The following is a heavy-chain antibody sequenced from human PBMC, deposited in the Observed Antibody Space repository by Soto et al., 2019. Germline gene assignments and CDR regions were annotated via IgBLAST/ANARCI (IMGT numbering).Heavy chain of an antibody. D-gene: IGHD3-3*01. Sequence: PSETLSLTCTVSGGSVNSGDYYWNWIRQPPGKGLEWIGYIYYSGSSNYNPSLKNRVTISVDTSKNQFSLKLNSVTAADTAVYYCARDRGFRFNWFDPRGQGTLVTVSS. CDR1: GGSVNSGDYY. J-gene: IGHJ5*02. V-gene: IGHV4-61*08. CDR3: ARDRGFRFNWFDP. CDR2: IYYSGSS.